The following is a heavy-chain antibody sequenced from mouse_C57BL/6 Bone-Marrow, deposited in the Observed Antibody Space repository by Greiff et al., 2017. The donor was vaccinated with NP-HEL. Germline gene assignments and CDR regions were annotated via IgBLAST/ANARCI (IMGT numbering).Heavy chain of an antibody. CDR3: ASPFYYYGSSPFDY. J-gene: IGHJ2*01. V-gene: IGHV5-6*01. CDR2: ISSGGSYT. Sequence: EVKLVESGGDLVKPGGSLKLSCAASGFTFSSYGMSWVRQTPDKRLEWVATISSGGSYTYYPDSVKGRFTISRDNAKNTLYLQMSSLKSEDTAMYYCASPFYYYGSSPFDYWGQGTTLTVSS. CDR1: GFTFSSYG. D-gene: IGHD1-1*01.